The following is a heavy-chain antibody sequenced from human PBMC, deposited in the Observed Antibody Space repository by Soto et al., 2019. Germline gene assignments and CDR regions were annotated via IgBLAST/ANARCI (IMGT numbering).Heavy chain of an antibody. J-gene: IGHJ5*01. CDR3: ARGRGWCDS. Sequence: DVQVVESGGDLVQPGGSLRLSCAASGVRFSRYWMSWVRQAPGKGLEWVANIKEDGSEKNYVDSVKGRFTISRDNAREFRCRQMDSLKAEDTAVYYFARGRGWCDSWGQGPLVTVSS. CDR2: IKEDGSEK. CDR1: GVRFSRYW. V-gene: IGHV3-7*01.